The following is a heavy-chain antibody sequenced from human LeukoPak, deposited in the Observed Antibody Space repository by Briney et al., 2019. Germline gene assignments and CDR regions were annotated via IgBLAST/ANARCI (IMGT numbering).Heavy chain of an antibody. Sequence: GGSLRLSCRTSGFTFSDYSMIWVRQAPGKGLEWVGFIRSIAYGGTTEHAAFVKDRFTISRDDSKSVAYLDMYSLKTEDTGVYYCTRDASYYDFWSGYSNWGQGTLVTVSS. CDR1: GFTFSDYS. CDR2: IRSIAYGGTT. J-gene: IGHJ4*02. V-gene: IGHV3-49*04. D-gene: IGHD3-3*01. CDR3: TRDASYYDFWSGYSN.